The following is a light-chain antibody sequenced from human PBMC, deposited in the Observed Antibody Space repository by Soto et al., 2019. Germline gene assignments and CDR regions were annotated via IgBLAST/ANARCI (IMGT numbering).Light chain of an antibody. V-gene: IGKV3-11*01. CDR2: DVS. Sequence: EIVLTQSPATLSLSPGERATLSCRASQSIRSYLGWYQQKPGQAPRLLIYDVSKRATGIPARFSGSGSGTDFTLTISSLEPEDFAVYYCQKRVNGPTFGGGTKVETK. J-gene: IGKJ4*01. CDR3: QKRVNGPT. CDR1: QSIRSY.